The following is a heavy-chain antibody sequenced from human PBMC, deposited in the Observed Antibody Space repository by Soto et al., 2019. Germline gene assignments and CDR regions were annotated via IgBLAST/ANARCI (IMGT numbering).Heavy chain of an antibody. CDR1: GGSISSGDYY. CDR3: AREGSSSPTYYYYGMDV. D-gene: IGHD6-6*01. V-gene: IGHV4-30-4*01. J-gene: IGHJ6*02. CDR2: IYYSGST. Sequence: SETLSLTCTVSGGSISSGDYYWSWIRQPPGKGLEWIGYIYYSGSTYYNPSLKSRVTISVDTSKNQFSLKLSSVTAADTAVYYCAREGSSSPTYYYYGMDVWGQGTTVTVSS.